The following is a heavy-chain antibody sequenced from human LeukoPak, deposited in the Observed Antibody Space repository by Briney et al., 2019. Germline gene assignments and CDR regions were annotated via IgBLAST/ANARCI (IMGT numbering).Heavy chain of an antibody. J-gene: IGHJ4*02. CDR1: GFTFSSYA. Sequence: GRSLRLSCAASGFTFSSYAMHWVRQAPGKGLEWVAVISYDGSNKYYADSVKGRFTISRDNSKNTLYLQMNSLRAEDTAVYYCARGFTVTTGYFDYWGQGTLVTVSS. CDR2: ISYDGSNK. CDR3: ARGFTVTTGYFDY. D-gene: IGHD4-17*01. V-gene: IGHV3-30*04.